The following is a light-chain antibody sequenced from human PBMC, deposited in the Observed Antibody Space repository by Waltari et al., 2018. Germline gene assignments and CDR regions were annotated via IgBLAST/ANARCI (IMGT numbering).Light chain of an antibody. CDR1: QGISTY. J-gene: IGKJ1*01. CDR3: QHYYNFPWT. V-gene: IGKV1D-8*03. Sequence: VIWMTQSPSLLSASPGDRVTITCRMSQGISTYLAWYQQKPERAPDLLIYGASILHSGVPSRFSGSGSGTDFTLTISSLQSEDVATYYCQHYYNFPWTFGQGTKVEIK. CDR2: GAS.